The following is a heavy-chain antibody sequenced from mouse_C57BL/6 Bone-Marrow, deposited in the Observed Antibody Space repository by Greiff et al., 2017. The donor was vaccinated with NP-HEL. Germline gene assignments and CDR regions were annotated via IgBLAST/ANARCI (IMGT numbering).Heavy chain of an antibody. D-gene: IGHD1-1*01. V-gene: IGHV2-2*01. CDR1: GFSLTSYG. Sequence: QVQLQQSGPGLVQPSQSLSITCTVSGFSLTSYGVHWVRQSPGKGLEWLGVIWSGGSTDYTAAFISRMSISKDNSKSQVVFKMNSLQAADTSIYYCASFITTVVPCAMDYWGQGTSVTVSS. CDR3: ASFITTVVPCAMDY. J-gene: IGHJ4*01. CDR2: IWSGGST.